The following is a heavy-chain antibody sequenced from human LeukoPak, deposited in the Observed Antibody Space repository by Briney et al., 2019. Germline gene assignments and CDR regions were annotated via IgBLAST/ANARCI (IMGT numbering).Heavy chain of an antibody. CDR2: IHYTGTT. D-gene: IGHD4-17*01. CDR1: GGSINSHY. V-gene: IGHV4-59*11. Sequence: SETLSLTCIVSGGSINSHYWSWIRQPPGKGLEWIGDIHYTGTTKYNPSVKSRVTISIDTSKNQFSLKLSSVTAADTAVYYCAREPYGENWYFDLWGRGTLVTVSS. CDR3: AREPYGENWYFDL. J-gene: IGHJ2*01.